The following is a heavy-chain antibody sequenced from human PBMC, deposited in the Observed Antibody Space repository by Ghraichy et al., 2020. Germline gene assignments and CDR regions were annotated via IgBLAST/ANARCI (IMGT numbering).Heavy chain of an antibody. CDR1: GGSFSGYY. CDR2: INHSGST. D-gene: IGHD6-19*01. Sequence: SETLSLTCAVYGGSFSGYYWSWIRQPPGKGLEWIGEINHSGSTNYNPSLKSRVTISVDTAKNQFSLKLSSVTAADTAVYYCARERRSGYSSGWYRYYFDYWGQGTLVTVSS. V-gene: IGHV4-34*01. CDR3: ARERRSGYSSGWYRYYFDY. J-gene: IGHJ4*02.